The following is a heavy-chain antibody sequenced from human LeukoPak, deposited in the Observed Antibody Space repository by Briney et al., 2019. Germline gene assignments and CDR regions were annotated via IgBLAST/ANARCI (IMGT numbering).Heavy chain of an antibody. CDR3: ARDLSIAAAGDFDY. J-gene: IGHJ4*02. V-gene: IGHV1-69*04. CDR2: IIPILGIA. Sequence: SVKVSCKASGGTFSSYAISWVRQAPGQGLEWMGRIIPILGIANYAQKFQGRVTITADKSTSTAYMELSSLRSEDTAVYYCARDLSIAAAGDFDYWGQGTLVTVSS. D-gene: IGHD6-13*01. CDR1: GGTFSSYA.